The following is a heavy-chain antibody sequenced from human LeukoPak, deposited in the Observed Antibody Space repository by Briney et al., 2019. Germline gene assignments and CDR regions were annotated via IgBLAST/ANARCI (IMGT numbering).Heavy chain of an antibody. D-gene: IGHD5-24*01. CDR1: GFTFSTYA. V-gene: IGHV3-64*01. CDR2: ISSNGGST. Sequence: GGSLRLSCTASGFTFSTYAMQWVRQAPGKGLEYVSAISSNGGSTYYANSVKGRFTISRDNSKNTLYLQMGSLRPEDMAVYYCARGAEDGINQGWWFDSWGQGTLVTVSS. CDR3: ARGAEDGINQGWWFDS. J-gene: IGHJ5*01.